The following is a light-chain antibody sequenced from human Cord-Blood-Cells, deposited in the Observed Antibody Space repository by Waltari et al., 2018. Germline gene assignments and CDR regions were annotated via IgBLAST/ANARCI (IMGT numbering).Light chain of an antibody. CDR2: EGS. CDR1: SSDVGSYNL. Sequence: QSALTQPASVSGSPGQSITISCTGTSSDVGSYNLVSWYQQHPGKAPKLMIYEGSKRPLRVSNPFPCLKSGNTASLTISGLQAEDEADYYCCSYAGSSTYWVFGGGTKLTVL. CDR3: CSYAGSSTYWV. V-gene: IGLV2-23*01. J-gene: IGLJ3*02.